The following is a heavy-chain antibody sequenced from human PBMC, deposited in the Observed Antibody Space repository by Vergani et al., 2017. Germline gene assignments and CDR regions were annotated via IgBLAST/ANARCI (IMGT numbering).Heavy chain of an antibody. V-gene: IGHV3-15*01. Sequence: EVQLVESGGGLVKPGGSLRLSCAASEFTFSNAWMSWVRQAPGKGLEWVGRIKSKADGGTIDYAAPVKDRFTISRDDSKNMLYLQMNSLKIEDTAVYYCTTDYVTMSRGPGTFDIWGQGTLVTVSS. CDR1: EFTFSNAW. D-gene: IGHD3-10*01. CDR3: TTDYVTMSRGPGTFDI. J-gene: IGHJ3*02. CDR2: IKSKADGGTI.